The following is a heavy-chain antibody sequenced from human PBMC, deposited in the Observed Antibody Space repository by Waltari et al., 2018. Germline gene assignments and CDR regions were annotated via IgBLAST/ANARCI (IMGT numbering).Heavy chain of an antibody. CDR2: INPDGSQK. Sequence: EVQLVESGGGLVQPGGSLRLPCAASGFPYNPYWMQWIRQAPGKGLEWVANINPDGSQKFYVDSVKGRFTVSRDNAQNSLYLQMNNLRAEDTAVYYCTTLARGESGDYWGQGTLVTVSS. J-gene: IGHJ4*02. V-gene: IGHV3-7*01. D-gene: IGHD3-10*01. CDR3: TTLARGESGDY. CDR1: GFPYNPYW.